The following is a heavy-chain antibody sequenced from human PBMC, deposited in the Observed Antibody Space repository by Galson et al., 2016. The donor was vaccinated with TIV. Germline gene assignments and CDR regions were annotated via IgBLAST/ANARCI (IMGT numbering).Heavy chain of an antibody. J-gene: IGHJ5*01. V-gene: IGHV2-70*11. D-gene: IGHD2-21*01. CDR1: GLSLMTSGMC. CDR2: IDRDDDK. CDR3: ARYPSRGACYDS. Sequence: PALVKPTQTLTLTCTFSGLSLMTSGMCVSWIGQPPGKALEWLARIDRDDDKYYSTSLKTRFTIHKDTSKNQVIPTTTNVDPVDTATYYCARYPSRGACYDSWGQGTLVTVSA.